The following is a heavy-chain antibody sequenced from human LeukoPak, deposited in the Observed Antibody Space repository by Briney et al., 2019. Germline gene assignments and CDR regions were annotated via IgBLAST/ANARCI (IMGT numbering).Heavy chain of an antibody. CDR2: MNPNSGNT. J-gene: IGHJ6*03. D-gene: IGHD2-21*02. V-gene: IGHV1-8*02. CDR1: GYGFSDVY. CDR3: ARQTYCGGDCYSYYYYYMDV. Sequence: ASVTVSCKASGYGFSDVYFNWVRQATGQGLEWMGWMNPNSGNTGYAQKFQGRVTMTRNTSISTAYMELSSLRSEDTAVYYCARQTYCGGDCYSYYYYYMDVWGKGTTVTVSS.